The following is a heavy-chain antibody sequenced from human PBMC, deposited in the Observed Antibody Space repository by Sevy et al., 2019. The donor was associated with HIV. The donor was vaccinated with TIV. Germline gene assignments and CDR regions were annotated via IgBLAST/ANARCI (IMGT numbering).Heavy chain of an antibody. CDR1: GYNFNNYY. V-gene: IGHV1-46*02. J-gene: IGHJ4*02. D-gene: IGHD6-19*01. Sequence: ASVKVSCKASGYNFNNYYLHWVRQAPGQRLEWMGVINPSSSSTYYSQKFQGTVSMTRDTSTSTVYMVLSSLRSEDTAVYYCARGAGTGRCFDYWGQGSLVTVSS. CDR3: ARGAGTGRCFDY. CDR2: INPSSSST.